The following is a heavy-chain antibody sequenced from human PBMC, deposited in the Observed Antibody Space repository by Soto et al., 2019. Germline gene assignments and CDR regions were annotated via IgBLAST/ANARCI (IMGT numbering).Heavy chain of an antibody. V-gene: IGHV3-23*01. D-gene: IGHD1-1*01. Sequence: EVQLLESGGGLVQPGGSLTLSCATSGFTFSSYARVWVRQAAEKGREWVASSRNNGDTAYYADSVKGRLTSSRGNAENPLYLQMNGLRADDTALYFCAKSRVFIGYIVTLLDSWGQGTQVTVSS. J-gene: IGHJ4*02. CDR3: AKSRVFIGYIVTLLDS. CDR2: SRNNGDTA. CDR1: GFTFSSYA.